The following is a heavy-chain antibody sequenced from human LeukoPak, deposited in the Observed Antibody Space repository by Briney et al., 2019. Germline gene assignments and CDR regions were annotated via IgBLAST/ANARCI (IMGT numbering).Heavy chain of an antibody. CDR2: IRYDGSNK. CDR3: ATLGGAYAYNYGFDY. V-gene: IGHV3-30*02. CDR1: GFIFSTYG. Sequence: GGSLRLSCAASGFIFSTYGMHWVRQAPGKGLEWVAFIRYDGSNKYYADSVKGRFTISRDNSKNTLYLQMNSLRAEDTAVYYCATLGGAYAYNYGFDYWGQGTLVTVSS. D-gene: IGHD5-24*01. J-gene: IGHJ4*02.